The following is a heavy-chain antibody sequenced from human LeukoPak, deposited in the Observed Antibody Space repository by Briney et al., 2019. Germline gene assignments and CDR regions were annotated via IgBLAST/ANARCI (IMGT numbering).Heavy chain of an antibody. J-gene: IGHJ4*02. V-gene: IGHV3-30-3*01. CDR2: ISYDGSNK. Sequence: QPGRSLRLSCAASGFTFSSYAMHWVRQAPGKGLEWVAVISYDGSNKYYADSVKGRFTISRDNSKNTLYLQMNSLRAEDTAVYYCASLKGGAYSSGSRGYWGQGTLVTVSS. CDR3: ASLKGGAYSSGSRGY. CDR1: GFTFSSYA. D-gene: IGHD6-19*01.